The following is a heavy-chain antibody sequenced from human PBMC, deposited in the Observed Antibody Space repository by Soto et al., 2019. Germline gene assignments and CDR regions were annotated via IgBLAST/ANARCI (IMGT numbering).Heavy chain of an antibody. CDR2: IDPSGGGT. D-gene: IGHD2-15*01. J-gene: IGHJ5*02. CDR3: ARDRVDCSGGNCWRSVEDT. Sequence: QVQLVQSGAEVKKPGASVKVSCKASGYTFTIYYMHWVRQAPGQGLEWMGIIDPSGGGTSYAQKFQGSLTMTRDTSTSTVYMELSSLISEDTAVYYCARDRVDCSGGNCWRSVEDTWGQGTLVTVSS. V-gene: IGHV1-46*01. CDR1: GYTFTIYY.